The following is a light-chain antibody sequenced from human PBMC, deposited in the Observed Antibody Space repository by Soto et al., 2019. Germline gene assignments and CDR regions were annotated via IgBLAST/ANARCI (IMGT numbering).Light chain of an antibody. Sequence: QSVLTQPPSVSGAPGQRVTIPCTGTRSNFASGFAAHWYQHVPGTAPRLLIYDNNKRPSGVPDRFSASKSGTSASLAISGLQSEDEADYYCQSWDASLTVVFGGGTKVTVL. CDR3: QSWDASLTVV. CDR1: RSNFASGFA. J-gene: IGLJ2*01. CDR2: DNN. V-gene: IGLV1-40*01.